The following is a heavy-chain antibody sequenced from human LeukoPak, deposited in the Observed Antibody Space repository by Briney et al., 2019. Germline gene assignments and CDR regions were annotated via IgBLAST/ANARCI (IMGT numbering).Heavy chain of an antibody. Sequence: ASVKVPCRASDYTFTNYGISWVRQAPGQGLEWMGWISAYNGNTIYAQKFQGRVTMTTDTSTSTAYMELRSLRSDDTAVYYCARDQRITQIVVVTDTFDIWGQGTMVTVSS. V-gene: IGHV1-18*01. J-gene: IGHJ3*02. CDR1: DYTFTNYG. CDR3: ARDQRITQIVVVTDTFDI. CDR2: ISAYNGNT. D-gene: IGHD3-22*01.